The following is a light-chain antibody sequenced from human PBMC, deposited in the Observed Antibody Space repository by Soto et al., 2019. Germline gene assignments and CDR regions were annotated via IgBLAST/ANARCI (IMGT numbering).Light chain of an antibody. CDR3: QQSYDTPFT. J-gene: IGKJ3*01. V-gene: IGKV1-39*01. CDR2: AVS. CDR1: QSISSY. Sequence: DILMTQSPSSLSASIGDRVTITCRASQSISSYLNWYQQKPGKAPKLLMYAVSTLPSGVPSRFSGSGSGTDFTLTISSLQPEDFATYFCQQSYDTPFTFGPGTKVDIK.